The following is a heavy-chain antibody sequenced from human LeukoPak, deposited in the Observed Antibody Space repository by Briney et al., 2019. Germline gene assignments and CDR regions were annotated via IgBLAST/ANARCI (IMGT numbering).Heavy chain of an antibody. Sequence: PGGSLRLSCAASGFTFSSYGMHWVRQAPGKGLEWVAFIRYDGSNKYYADSVKGRFTTSRDNSKNTLYLQMNSLRAEDTAVYYCAKQYSSSWYGYFDYWGQGTLVTVSS. CDR2: IRYDGSNK. CDR1: GFTFSSYG. CDR3: AKQYSSSWYGYFDY. J-gene: IGHJ4*02. D-gene: IGHD6-13*01. V-gene: IGHV3-30*02.